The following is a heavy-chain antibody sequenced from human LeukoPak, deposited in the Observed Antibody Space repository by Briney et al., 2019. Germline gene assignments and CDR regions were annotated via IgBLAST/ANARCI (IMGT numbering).Heavy chain of an antibody. V-gene: IGHV3-21*01. CDR1: GFTFSTYT. CDR2: IVSSSTYI. D-gene: IGHD6-25*01. Sequence: GGSLRLSCAASGFTFSTYTMNWVRQAPGKGLEWVSSIVSSSTYIYYADSVKGRFTISRDNAKNSLYLQMNSLRAEDTAVYYCAKVLRSAADYFDYWGQGTLVTVSS. J-gene: IGHJ4*02. CDR3: AKVLRSAADYFDY.